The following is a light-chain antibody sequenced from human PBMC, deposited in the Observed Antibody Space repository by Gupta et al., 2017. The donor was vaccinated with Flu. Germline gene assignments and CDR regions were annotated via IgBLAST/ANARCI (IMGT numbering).Light chain of an antibody. CDR3: QQRSNWPGT. CDR2: DAS. V-gene: IGKV3-11*01. J-gene: IGKJ1*01. Sequence: IVSTQSPATLSLSPGERATLSCRASQSVSSYLAWYQQNPGQAPRLLIYDASNRATGIPARFSGSGSGTDFTLTISSLEPEDFAVYYCQQRSNWPGTFGQGTKVEIK. CDR1: QSVSSY.